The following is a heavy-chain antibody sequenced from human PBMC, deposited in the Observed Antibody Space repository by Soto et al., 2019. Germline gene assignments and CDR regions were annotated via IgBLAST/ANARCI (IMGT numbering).Heavy chain of an antibody. CDR3: ARHSNYSSSAWFDP. D-gene: IGHD6-6*01. Sequence: SDTLSLTCSFSGDSISSSSYYWVWLRQSPGKGLEWIGSVFYSGTTYDNPSLKSRVTISVDTSKNQFSLRLRSVTAADTAVYYCARHSNYSSSAWFDPWGRGTLVTVSS. V-gene: IGHV4-39*01. J-gene: IGHJ5*02. CDR1: GDSISSSSYY. CDR2: VFYSGTT.